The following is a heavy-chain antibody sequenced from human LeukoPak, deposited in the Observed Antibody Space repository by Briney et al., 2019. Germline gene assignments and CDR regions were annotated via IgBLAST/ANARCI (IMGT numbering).Heavy chain of an antibody. V-gene: IGHV4-4*02. Sequence: SETLSLTCAVSGGSISSNNWWSWVRQPPGRGLEWIGEIYHSGSTNYNPSLKSRVTISVDTSKNQFSLKLSSVTAADTAVYYCARAGYSYGFGCWGQGTLVTVSS. J-gene: IGHJ4*02. CDR2: IYHSGST. CDR1: GGSISSNNW. CDR3: ARAGYSYGFGC. D-gene: IGHD5-18*01.